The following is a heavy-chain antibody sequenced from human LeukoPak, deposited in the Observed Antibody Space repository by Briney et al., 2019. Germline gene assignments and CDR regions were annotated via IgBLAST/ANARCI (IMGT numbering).Heavy chain of an antibody. CDR1: GGSFSGYY. CDR3: ARVPRGSTVTTSWFDP. CDR2: INHSGST. Sequence: SETLSLTCAVYGGSFSGYYWSWIRQPPGEGLEWIGEINHSGSTNYNPSLKSRVTISVDTSKNQFSLKLSSVTAADTAVYYCARVPRGSTVTTSWFDPWGQGTLVTVSS. V-gene: IGHV4-34*01. D-gene: IGHD4-17*01. J-gene: IGHJ5*02.